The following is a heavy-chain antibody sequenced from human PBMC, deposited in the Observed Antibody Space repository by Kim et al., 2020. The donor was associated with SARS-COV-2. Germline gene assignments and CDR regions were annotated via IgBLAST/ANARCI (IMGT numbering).Heavy chain of an antibody. J-gene: IGHJ3*02. CDR3: ARDRTMVQGHEGAFDI. Sequence: KFHGRVTITADESTSTAYMELSSLRSEDTAVYYCARDRTMVQGHEGAFDIWGQGTMVTVSS. D-gene: IGHD3-10*01. V-gene: IGHV1-69*01.